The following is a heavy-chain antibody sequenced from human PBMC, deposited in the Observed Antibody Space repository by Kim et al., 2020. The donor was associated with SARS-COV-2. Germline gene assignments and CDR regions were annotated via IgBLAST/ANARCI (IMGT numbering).Heavy chain of an antibody. CDR2: IYFTGSP. CDR3: ARLNPGNDSAWEPHDY. CDR1: GGSIRSSGYY. D-gene: IGHD6-19*01. J-gene: IGHJ4*02. Sequence: SETLSLTCTVSGGSIRSSGYYWGWVRQPPGKGLEWVGSIYFTGSPYYNPSLKTRVSISVDTSKNQFSLRLRSVTAADTAVYYCARLNPGNDSAWEPHDYWGQGTLVTVSS. V-gene: IGHV4-39*01.